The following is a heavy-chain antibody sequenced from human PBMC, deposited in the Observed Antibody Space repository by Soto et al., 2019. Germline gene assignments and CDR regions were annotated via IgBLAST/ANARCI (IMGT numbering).Heavy chain of an antibody. CDR2: MNPESGST. Sequence: QEQLVQSGAEVKKHGASVKISCKASGYTFNTYDINWVRQATGQGLEWMGWMNPESGSTGFAQSFQGRINFRGNTTINTVYREVSSLTNEDTAVYFCARSGATGYYSTHYYGVDVWAPATTVTVSS. V-gene: IGHV1-8*01. D-gene: IGHD3-9*01. CDR1: GYTFNTYD. J-gene: IGHJ6*01. CDR3: ARSGATGYYSTHYYGVDV.